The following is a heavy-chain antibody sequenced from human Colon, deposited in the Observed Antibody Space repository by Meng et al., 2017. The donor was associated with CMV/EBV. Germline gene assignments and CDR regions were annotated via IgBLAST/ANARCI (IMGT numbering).Heavy chain of an antibody. CDR2: IFYTGDT. J-gene: IGHJ4*02. Sequence: ETLSLTWTVSGGSISITSYYWARIRQSPGEGLDWIGSIFYTGDTQYNPSLKSRVSLSVDTSKHQFSLHVTSVTAADTAIYYCARAHLGFRFGELSHWGQGMLVTVSS. V-gene: IGHV4-39*07. D-gene: IGHD3-10*01. CDR1: GGSISITSYY. CDR3: ARAHLGFRFGELSH.